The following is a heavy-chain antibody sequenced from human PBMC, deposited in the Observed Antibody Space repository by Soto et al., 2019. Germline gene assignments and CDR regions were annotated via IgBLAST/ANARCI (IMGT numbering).Heavy chain of an antibody. CDR1: GGTFSSYT. J-gene: IGHJ5*02. D-gene: IGHD3-10*01. Sequence: QVQLVQSGAEVKKPGSSVKVSCKASGGTFSSYTISWVRQAPGQGLEWMGRIIPILGIANYAQKFQGRVTITADKSTSTAYMELSSLRSEDTAAYYCARDRITMVREYNWFDPWGQGTLVTVSS. V-gene: IGHV1-69*08. CDR2: IIPILGIA. CDR3: ARDRITMVREYNWFDP.